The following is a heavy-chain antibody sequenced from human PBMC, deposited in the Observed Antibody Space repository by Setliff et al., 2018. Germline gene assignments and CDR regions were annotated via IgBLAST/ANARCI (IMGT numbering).Heavy chain of an antibody. CDR3: VRDPHALDY. J-gene: IGHJ4*02. CDR2: VDATSSYI. CDR1: GFTFSSYS. Sequence: PGESLKISCAASGFTFSSYSMNWVRQAPGKGLEWISSVDATSSYIYYADSVKGRFTISRDNAKNSLYLQMNSLRAEDTAVYYCVRDPHALDYWGQGTLVTVSS. V-gene: IGHV3-21*01.